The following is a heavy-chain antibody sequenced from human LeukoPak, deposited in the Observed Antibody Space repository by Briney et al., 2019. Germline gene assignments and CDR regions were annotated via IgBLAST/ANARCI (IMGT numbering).Heavy chain of an antibody. CDR3: ARPGTVLLWFGELLPQDAFDI. CDR1: GYSFTSYW. Sequence: GESLKISCKGSGYSFTSYWIVWVRQMPGKGLEWMGIIYPGDSDTRYSPSFQGQVTISADKSISTAYLQWSSLKASDTAMYYCARPGTVLLWFGELLPQDAFDIWGQGTMVTVSS. J-gene: IGHJ3*02. D-gene: IGHD3-10*01. CDR2: IYPGDSDT. V-gene: IGHV5-51*01.